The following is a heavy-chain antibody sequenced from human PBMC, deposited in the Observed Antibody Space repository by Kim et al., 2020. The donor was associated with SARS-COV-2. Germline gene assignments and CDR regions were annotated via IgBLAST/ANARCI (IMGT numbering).Heavy chain of an antibody. CDR2: IKSKTDGGTT. CDR1: RFTFSKAW. Sequence: GGSLRLSCAGSRFTFSKAWMSWVRPAPGKGLEWVGRIKSKTDGGTTDYAAPVKGRFTISRDDSKSTLYLQMSSLQTEDTAVYYCTTFPVRGLSAFDIWGQGTMVTVSS. D-gene: IGHD6-19*01. CDR3: TTFPVRGLSAFDI. J-gene: IGHJ3*02. V-gene: IGHV3-15*01.